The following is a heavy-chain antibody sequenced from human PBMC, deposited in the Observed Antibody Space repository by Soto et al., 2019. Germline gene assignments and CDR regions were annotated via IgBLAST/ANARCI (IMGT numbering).Heavy chain of an antibody. CDR2: IYYSGST. CDR1: GGSISSGGYY. Sequence: SETLSLTCTVSGGSISSGGYYWSWIRQHPGKGLEWIGYIYYSGSTYYNPSLKSRVTISVDTSKNQFSLKLSSVTAADTAVYYCERDQGAGRGSEVFDIWGQGTMVPVSS. D-gene: IGHD3-16*01. CDR3: ERDQGAGRGSEVFDI. V-gene: IGHV4-31*03. J-gene: IGHJ3*02.